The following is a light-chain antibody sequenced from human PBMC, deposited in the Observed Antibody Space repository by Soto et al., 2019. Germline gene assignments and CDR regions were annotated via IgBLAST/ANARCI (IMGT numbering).Light chain of an antibody. J-gene: IGKJ4*01. CDR3: QYQGS. V-gene: IGKV3-20*01. CDR2: DVS. Sequence: IVLTQSPDTLSLSPGQRATLSCRASQSVSRRYLAWYQQKPGQAPILLIYDVSERASDIPDRFSGSGSGTDFTLTSNRLVPEDVAVYYCQYQGSFGGGTKVEIE. CDR1: QSVSRRY.